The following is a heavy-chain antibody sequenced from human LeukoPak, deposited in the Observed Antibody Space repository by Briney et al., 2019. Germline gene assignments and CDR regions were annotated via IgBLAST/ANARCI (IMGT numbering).Heavy chain of an antibody. CDR2: ITGSTDYI. D-gene: IGHD4-23*01. CDR1: GFTFSSYG. J-gene: IGHJ3*02. V-gene: IGHV3-21*01. CDR3: ARDDGGNLNDAFDI. Sequence: EGSLRLSCAASGFTFSSYGMNWVRQAPGKGLEWVSSITGSTDYIYYADSVKGRFTISRDNAKNSLYLQMNSLRAEDKAVYYCARDDGGNLNDAFDIWGQGTMVTVSS.